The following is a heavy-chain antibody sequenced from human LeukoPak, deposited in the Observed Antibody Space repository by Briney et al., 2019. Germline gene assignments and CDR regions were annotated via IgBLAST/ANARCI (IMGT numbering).Heavy chain of an antibody. CDR1: GGTFSSYA. Sequence: ASVKVSCKASGGTFSSYAISWVRQAPGQGLEWMGRIIPILGIANYAQKFQGRVTITADKSTSTAYMELRSLRSEDTAVYYCASYSSGYSLGYFDYWGQGTLVTVSS. CDR3: ASYSSGYSLGYFDY. CDR2: IIPILGIA. J-gene: IGHJ4*02. V-gene: IGHV1-69*04. D-gene: IGHD3-22*01.